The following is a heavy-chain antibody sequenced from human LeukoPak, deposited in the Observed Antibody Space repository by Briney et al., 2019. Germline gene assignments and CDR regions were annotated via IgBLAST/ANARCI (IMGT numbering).Heavy chain of an antibody. CDR1: GFTSSSYE. CDR3: AREMYSSGWLNAFDI. CDR2: ISRSGSTI. V-gene: IGHV3-48*03. Sequence: GGSLRLSCAAPGFTSSSYEMNWVRQALGEGLEWVSYISRSGSTISYADSVKGRFTISRDNAKNSLYLQTNSLRAEDTALYYCAREMYSSGWLNAFDIWGQGTMVTVSS. D-gene: IGHD6-19*01. J-gene: IGHJ3*02.